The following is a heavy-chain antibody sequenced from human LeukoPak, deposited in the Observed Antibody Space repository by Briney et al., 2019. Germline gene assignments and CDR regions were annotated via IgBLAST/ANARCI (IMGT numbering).Heavy chain of an antibody. Sequence: GGSLRLSCAASGFTFSSYAMSWVRQAPGKGLEWVSAISGSGGSTYYADSVKGRFTISRDNSKNTLYLQMNSLRAEDTAVYYCASATMVVTTYFQHWGQGTLVTVSS. J-gene: IGHJ1*01. CDR3: ASATMVVTTYFQH. V-gene: IGHV3-23*01. CDR2: ISGSGGST. D-gene: IGHD4/OR15-4a*01. CDR1: GFTFSSYA.